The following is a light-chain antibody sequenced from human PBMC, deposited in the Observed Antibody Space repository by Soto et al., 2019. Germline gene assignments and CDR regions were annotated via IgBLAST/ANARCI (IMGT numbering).Light chain of an antibody. Sequence: IKMNKSPSILSAKIRDRVTITCRASQSISSWLAWYQQTPGKATQLLIYDASSLESGVPSRFSGSGSGTEFTLTISSLQPDDFATYYCQQYNSYSTFGQ. CDR2: DAS. CDR1: QSISSW. CDR3: QQYNSYST. V-gene: IGKV1-5*01. J-gene: IGKJ1*01.